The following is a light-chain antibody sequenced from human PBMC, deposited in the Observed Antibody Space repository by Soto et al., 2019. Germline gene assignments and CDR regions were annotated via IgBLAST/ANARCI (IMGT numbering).Light chain of an antibody. Sequence: EIVLTQSPGTLSLSPGERATLSCRASQSVSSTYLAWYQQKPGQAPRLLIYGASSRATGIPDRSSGSGSGTDFTLTISRREPEDFAVYYCQQYGSSSTFGQGTKVDIK. CDR1: QSVSSTY. CDR2: GAS. CDR3: QQYGSSST. J-gene: IGKJ1*01. V-gene: IGKV3-20*01.